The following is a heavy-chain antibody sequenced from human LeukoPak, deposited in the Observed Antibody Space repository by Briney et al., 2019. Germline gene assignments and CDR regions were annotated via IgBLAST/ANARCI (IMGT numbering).Heavy chain of an antibody. V-gene: IGHV3-21*01. CDR1: ASTFTSSS. CDR2: ISSSSSNI. Sequence: GRSLGLSFAASASTFTSSSTDWVRQEPGKGLGWVSSISSSSSNIYYADSVKGRFTTSRDNAKNSLYLQMNSLRAEDTAVYYCARGTRPYSSSWYGFDYWGQGTLVTVSS. CDR3: ARGTRPYSSSWYGFDY. J-gene: IGHJ4*02. D-gene: IGHD6-13*01.